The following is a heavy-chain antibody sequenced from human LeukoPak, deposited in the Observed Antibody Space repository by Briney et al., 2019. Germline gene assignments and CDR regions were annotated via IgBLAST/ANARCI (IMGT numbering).Heavy chain of an antibody. D-gene: IGHD5-24*01. CDR3: ARVEGPTMNTMYYDL. CDR1: GFTFRNHA. J-gene: IGHJ4*02. V-gene: IGHV3-48*04. Sequence: PGGPLRLSCVASGFTFRNHAMIWVRQAPGEGLEWLSYISPRSETKNYADSVKDRFTISRDDAENSVYLHMNSLRAEGTAVYYCARVEGPTMNTMYYDLCGQGTLVTVSS. CDR2: ISPRSETK.